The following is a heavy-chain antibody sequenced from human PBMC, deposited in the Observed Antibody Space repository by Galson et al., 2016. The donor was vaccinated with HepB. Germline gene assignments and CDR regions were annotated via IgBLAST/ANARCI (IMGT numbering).Heavy chain of an antibody. CDR1: GFTFSSYS. J-gene: IGHJ4*02. CDR2: LSSSRSSVI. V-gene: IGHV3-48*04. Sequence: SLRLSCAASGFTFSSYSMNWVRQAPGKGLEWVSYLSSSRSSVIFYADSVKGRVTISRDNSKNTLYLRMNSLRVEDTAEYYCASDDGNSRGFQYWGQGTLVTVAS. CDR3: ASDDGNSRGFQY. D-gene: IGHD4-11*01.